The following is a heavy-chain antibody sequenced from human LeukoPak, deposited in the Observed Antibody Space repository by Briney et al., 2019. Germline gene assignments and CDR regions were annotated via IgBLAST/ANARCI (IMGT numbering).Heavy chain of an antibody. J-gene: IGHJ6*04. CDR1: GFTFGAYW. V-gene: IGHV3-74*01. CDR2: IYTDGGNT. Sequence: GGSLRLSCAASGFTFGAYWMHWVRQAPGKGLEWLSRIYTDGGNTKYADSVKGRFSISRDKSKNTLSLQMNILRAEDTAVYYCAKDRHFEGSGSSTWEWDVWGKGTTVTISS. CDR3: AKDRHFEGSGSSTWEWDV. D-gene: IGHD3-10*01.